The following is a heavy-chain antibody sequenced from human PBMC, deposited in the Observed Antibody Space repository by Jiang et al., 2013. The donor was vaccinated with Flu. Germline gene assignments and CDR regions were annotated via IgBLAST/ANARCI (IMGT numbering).Heavy chain of an antibody. J-gene: IGHJ4*02. CDR2: IYWDDDK. CDR3: AHISRAWGSYRPLDY. D-gene: IGHD3-16*02. Sequence: NPTQTLTLTCTFSGFSFSTAGEGVGWIRQPPGKALECLALIYWDDDKAYSPSLKSRLSITKDTSKNLVVLTMTNTDPVDTATYYCAHISRAWGSYRPLDYWGQGTLVTVSS. V-gene: IGHV2-5*06. CDR1: GFSFSTAGEG.